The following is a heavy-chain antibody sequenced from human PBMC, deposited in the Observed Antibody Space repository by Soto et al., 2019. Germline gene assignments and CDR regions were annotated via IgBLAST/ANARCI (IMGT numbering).Heavy chain of an antibody. CDR1: GFTFSSYA. Sequence: GGSLRLSCAASGFTFSSYAMSWVRQAPGKGLEWVSVISGSGDSAYYADSVRGRFTISRDNSKNTLYLQMNSLRAEDTAVYYCAKDRDGAAAGPTKFYGMDVWGQGTTVTVSS. V-gene: IGHV3-23*01. J-gene: IGHJ6*02. CDR2: ISGSGDSA. CDR3: AKDRDGAAAGPTKFYGMDV. D-gene: IGHD6-13*01.